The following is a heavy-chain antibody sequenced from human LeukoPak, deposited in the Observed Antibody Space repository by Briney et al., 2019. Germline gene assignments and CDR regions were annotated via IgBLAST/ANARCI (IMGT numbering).Heavy chain of an antibody. CDR3: AGEVVRDVSGVDYTWLDP. D-gene: IGHD2-8*01. Sequence: GGSLRLSCAASGFNFDTYGMHWVRQTPGKGLEWVAVIWHDGSDEYYADSVKGRFTISRDNSKSLVYLQMDSLRDEDTAVYYWAGEVVRDVSGVDYTWLDPWGQGTLVFVS. V-gene: IGHV3-33*01. J-gene: IGHJ5*02. CDR2: IWHDGSDE. CDR1: GFNFDTYG.